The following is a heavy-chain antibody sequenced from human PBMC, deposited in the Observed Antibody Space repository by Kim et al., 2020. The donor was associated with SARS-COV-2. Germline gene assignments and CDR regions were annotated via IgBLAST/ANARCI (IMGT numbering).Heavy chain of an antibody. Sequence: SETLSLTCAVYGGSFSGYYWSWIRQPPGKGLEWIGEINHSGSTNYNPSLKSRVTISVDTSKNQFSLKLSSVTAADTAVYYCAGGRENYDFWSGPSSYWFDPWGQGTLVTVSS. CDR3: AGGRENYDFWSGPSSYWFDP. CDR1: GGSFSGYY. D-gene: IGHD3-3*01. V-gene: IGHV4-34*01. J-gene: IGHJ5*02. CDR2: INHSGST.